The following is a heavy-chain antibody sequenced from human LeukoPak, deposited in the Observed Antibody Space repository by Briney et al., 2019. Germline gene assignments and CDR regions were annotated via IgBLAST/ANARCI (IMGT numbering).Heavy chain of an antibody. CDR1: GFTFSSYA. Sequence: GGSLRLSCAASGFTFSSYAMSWVRQAPGKGLEWVSAISGSGGSTYYADSVKGRFTISRDNSENTLYLQMNSLRAEDTAVYYCAKGCSYYDFWSGYSAHYGMDVWGQGTTVTVSS. D-gene: IGHD3-3*01. CDR2: ISGSGGST. CDR3: AKGCSYYDFWSGYSAHYGMDV. V-gene: IGHV3-23*01. J-gene: IGHJ6*02.